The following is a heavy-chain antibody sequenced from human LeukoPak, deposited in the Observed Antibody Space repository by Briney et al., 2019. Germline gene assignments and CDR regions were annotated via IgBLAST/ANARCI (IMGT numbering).Heavy chain of an antibody. V-gene: IGHV4-4*07. J-gene: IGHJ4*02. D-gene: IGHD1-26*01. CDR2: FYSSGST. CDR3: ARLGGSYDDY. Sequence: SETLSLTCTVSGDSFSSYYWSWIRQPAGKGLEWIGRFYSSGSTTYNPSLKSRVTMSVDTSKNQFSLRLSSVTAADTAVYYCARLGGSYDDYWGQGTLVTVSS. CDR1: GDSFSSYY.